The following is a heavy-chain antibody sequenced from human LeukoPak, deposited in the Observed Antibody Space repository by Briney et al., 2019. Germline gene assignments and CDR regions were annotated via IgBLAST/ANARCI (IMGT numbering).Heavy chain of an antibody. CDR3: ARAGGTVKYFDY. CDR1: GFTFDDYA. CDR2: ISWNSGSI. Sequence: GRSLRLSCAASGFTFDDYAMHWVRQAPGKGLEWVSGISWNSGSIGYADSVKGRFTISRDNAKNSLYLQMNSLRAEDMALYYCARAGGTVKYFDYWGQGTLVTVSS. D-gene: IGHD4-17*01. J-gene: IGHJ4*02. V-gene: IGHV3-9*03.